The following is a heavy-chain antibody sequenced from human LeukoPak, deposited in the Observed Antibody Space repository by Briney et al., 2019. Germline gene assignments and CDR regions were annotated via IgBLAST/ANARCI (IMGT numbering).Heavy chain of an antibody. Sequence: GGSLRLSCAASGFIFSSYWMSWVSQAPGKGLEWVAIIKQDGSERYYVDSVKGRFTISRDNSRNSLYLQMDILRAEDTAVYYCATDNVYCSRTSCYQTFDYWGQGTLVTVPS. V-gene: IGHV3-7*01. J-gene: IGHJ4*02. D-gene: IGHD2-2*01. CDR1: GFIFSSYW. CDR3: ATDNVYCSRTSCYQTFDY. CDR2: IKQDGSER.